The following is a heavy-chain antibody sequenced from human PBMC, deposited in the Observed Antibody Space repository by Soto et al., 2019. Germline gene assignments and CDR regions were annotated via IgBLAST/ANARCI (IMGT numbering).Heavy chain of an antibody. V-gene: IGHV2-5*02. Sequence: NGVGVGWIRQPPGKALEWLALIYWDDEEIYSPSLKTRLTITKDTSKNQVLLTMTNMDPVGTATYYCAHRLTWDAFDIWGQGTMVTVSS. J-gene: IGHJ3*02. D-gene: IGHD1-26*01. CDR1: NGVG. CDR2: IYWDDEE. CDR3: AHRLTWDAFDI.